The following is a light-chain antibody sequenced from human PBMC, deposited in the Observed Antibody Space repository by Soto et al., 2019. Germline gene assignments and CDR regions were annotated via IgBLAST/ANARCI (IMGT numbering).Light chain of an antibody. V-gene: IGLV2-14*01. CDR2: DVS. Sequence: QSVLTQPASVSGSPGQSITISCTGTSSDVGGYNYVSWYQQHPGKAPKLMIYDVSNRPSGVSNRFSGSKSRNTASLTISGLQAEDEADYYCSSYTSSSTYYVFGTGTKLTVL. J-gene: IGLJ1*01. CDR1: SSDVGGYNY. CDR3: SSYTSSSTYYV.